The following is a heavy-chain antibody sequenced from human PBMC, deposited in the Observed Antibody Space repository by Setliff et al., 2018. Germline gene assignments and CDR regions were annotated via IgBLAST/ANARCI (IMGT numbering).Heavy chain of an antibody. CDR2: IDTSSTWI. CDR3: ARSETCHSTHCSPYDY. V-gene: IGHV3-21*01. D-gene: IGHD2-2*01. CDR1: GFSFTTYT. J-gene: IGHJ4*02. Sequence: PGGSLRLSCAASGFSFTTYTMNWIRQAPGQGLEWVSSIDTSSTWIYYADSVKGRFTISRDNAENSLYLQMNNLRAEDTAVYYCARSETCHSTHCSPYDYWGQGTPVTVSS.